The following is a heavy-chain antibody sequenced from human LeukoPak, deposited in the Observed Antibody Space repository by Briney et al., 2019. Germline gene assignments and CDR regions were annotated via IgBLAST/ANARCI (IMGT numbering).Heavy chain of an antibody. CDR1: GFTFSNAW. CDR2: IYSGGST. Sequence: PGGSLRLSCAASGFTFSNAWMNWVRQAPGKGLEWVSVIYSGGSTYYADSVKGRFTISRDNSKNTLYLQMNSLRVEDSALYYCAKNRMGVYYFDYWGQGTLVTVSS. D-gene: IGHD3-16*01. CDR3: AKNRMGVYYFDY. J-gene: IGHJ4*02. V-gene: IGHV3-53*01.